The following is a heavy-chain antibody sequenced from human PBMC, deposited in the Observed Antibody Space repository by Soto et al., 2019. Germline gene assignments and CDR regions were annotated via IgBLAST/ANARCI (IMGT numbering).Heavy chain of an antibody. CDR3: ARTKTLRYFDWLKVRKDYYYGMDV. CDR2: INHSGST. V-gene: IGHV4-34*01. Sequence: SGTLSLTCAVYGGSFSGYYWSWIRQPPGKGLEWIGEINHSGSTNYNPSLRSRVTISVDTSKNQFSLKLSSVTAADTAVYYCARTKTLRYFDWLKVRKDYYYGMDVWGQGTTVS. J-gene: IGHJ6*02. CDR1: GGSFSGYY. D-gene: IGHD3-9*01.